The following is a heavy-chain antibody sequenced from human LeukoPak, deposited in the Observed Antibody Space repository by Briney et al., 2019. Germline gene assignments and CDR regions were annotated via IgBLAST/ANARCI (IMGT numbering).Heavy chain of an antibody. J-gene: IGHJ4*02. CDR2: IKPDGSVK. CDR3: GRGGGAGGGYLDY. V-gene: IGHV3-7*04. D-gene: IGHD3-10*01. Sequence: GGSLRLSCSGFTFSSYWMSWVRQAPGRGLQWVANIKPDGSVKSYADSVKGRFTISGDNSKNSLYLQMNSLRAEGAAVYDGGRGGGAGGGYLDYWGQGTLVTVSS. CDR1: GFTFSSYW.